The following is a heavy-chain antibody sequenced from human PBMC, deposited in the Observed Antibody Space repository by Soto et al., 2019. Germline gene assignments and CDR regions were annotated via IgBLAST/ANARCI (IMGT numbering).Heavy chain of an antibody. D-gene: IGHD6-13*01. CDR1: GYTFISYG. J-gene: IGHJ4*02. Sequence: QVKLVQSGAEVKKAGASVKVSCKASGYTFISYGIAWVRQAPGQGLEWMGWISTYNGKTNYAQKFQDRVTMTTDTSTSTVYMDVRSPRSDATALYYCARPGYATSWVGILHTGVHGVEIDFWCQRTLVTVSS. CDR2: ISTYNGKT. V-gene: IGHV1-18*01. CDR3: ARPGYATSWVGILHTGVHGVEIDF.